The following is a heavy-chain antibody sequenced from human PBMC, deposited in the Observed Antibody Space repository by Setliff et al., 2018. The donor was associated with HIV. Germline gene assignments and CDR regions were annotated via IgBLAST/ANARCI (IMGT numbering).Heavy chain of an antibody. J-gene: IGHJ4*02. CDR2: INPNSGGT. Sequence: ASVKVSCKTSGYTFTDYSIHWVRQAPGQGLEWMGWINPNSGGTNFAQKFQGRITMTRDTSISTAYMELTRLRSGDTAVYYCTRDLLVATIKGTNWGQGTLVTVPQ. V-gene: IGHV1-2*02. D-gene: IGHD5-12*01. CDR3: TRDLLVATIKGTN. CDR1: GYTFTDYS.